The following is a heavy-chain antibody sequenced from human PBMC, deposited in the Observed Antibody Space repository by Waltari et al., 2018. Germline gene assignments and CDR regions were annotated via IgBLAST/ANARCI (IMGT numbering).Heavy chain of an antibody. Sequence: QLQLQESGPGLVKPSETLSLTCTVSGGSISSSSYYWGWIRQPPGKGLEWIGSIYYSGGSYYNPSLKSRVTITVDTTKNQLSLKLSSVTAADTAVYYCGGASSSNAFDIWGQGTMVIVSS. J-gene: IGHJ3*02. CDR2: IYYSGGS. D-gene: IGHD6-6*01. CDR1: GGSISSSSYY. V-gene: IGHV4-39*07. CDR3: GGASSSNAFDI.